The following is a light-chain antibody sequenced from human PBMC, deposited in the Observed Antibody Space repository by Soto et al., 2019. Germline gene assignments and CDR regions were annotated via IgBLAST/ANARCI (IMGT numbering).Light chain of an antibody. V-gene: IGKV3-20*01. CDR3: HYYRGSTGT. Sequence: IVLTQFPGTLSLSPGERATLSCSTGQSISATYLAWFQQKPGQSPRLLIYGPSQRATGIPDRFSASGSGSVFSLTINRLEPEDSAVYSCHYYRGSTGTFGQGTRLEIK. J-gene: IGKJ2*02. CDR1: QSISATY. CDR2: GPS.